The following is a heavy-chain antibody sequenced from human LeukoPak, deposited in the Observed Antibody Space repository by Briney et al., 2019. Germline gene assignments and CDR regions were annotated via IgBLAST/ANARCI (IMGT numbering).Heavy chain of an antibody. CDR1: GFTFNTYT. CDR3: AKDDDWGRYKH. D-gene: IGHD3-16*01. V-gene: IGHV3-23*01. CDR2: ISPSGGIT. J-gene: IGHJ1*01. Sequence: GESLRLSCAASGFTFNTYTMYWVRQAPGKGLEWVSGISPSGGITYYTDSVKGRFTISRDNSKNTQSLQMNSLRAEDTAVYYCAKDDDWGRYKHWGQGTLATVSS.